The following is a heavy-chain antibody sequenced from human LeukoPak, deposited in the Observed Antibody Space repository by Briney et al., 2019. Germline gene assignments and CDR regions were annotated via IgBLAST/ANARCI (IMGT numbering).Heavy chain of an antibody. Sequence: PSETLSLTCPVSGGSISSYYWSWIRQPPGKGLEGIGYIYYSGSTNYNPSLKRGVTISVETSKNQFSLKLSSVTAADTAVYYCARGFLGRVTFGRSNWFDPWGQGTLVTVSS. J-gene: IGHJ5*02. CDR3: ARGFLGRVTFGRSNWFDP. CDR2: IYYSGST. CDR1: GGSISSYY. D-gene: IGHD3-10*01. V-gene: IGHV4-59*01.